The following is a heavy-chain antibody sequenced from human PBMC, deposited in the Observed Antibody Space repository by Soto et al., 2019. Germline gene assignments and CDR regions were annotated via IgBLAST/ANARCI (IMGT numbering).Heavy chain of an antibody. CDR3: ASFREQHLFFDY. V-gene: IGHV4-34*01. D-gene: IGHD6-13*01. J-gene: IGHJ4*02. CDR2: INHSGST. CDR1: GGSFSGYY. Sequence: SETLSLTCAVYGGSFSGYYWTWIRQPPGTGLEWIGEINHSGSTNYNPSLKSRVTISVDRSKNQFSLKLSSVTAADTAVYYCASFREQHLFFDYWGQGALVTVSS.